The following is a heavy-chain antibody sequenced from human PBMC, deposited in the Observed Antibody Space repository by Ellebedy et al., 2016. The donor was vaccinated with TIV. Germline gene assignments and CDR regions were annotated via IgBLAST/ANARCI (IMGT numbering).Heavy chain of an antibody. CDR1: GFTFSSYN. Sequence: GESLKISXAASGFTFSSYNMNWVRQAPGKGLEWVASISSASSYSFYADSVKGRFTISRDRFKNSLTLQMNSLTAEDTAVYFCVRDGNRALREHYHYYMDVWGNGTTVTVSS. D-gene: IGHD1-14*01. CDR2: ISSASSYS. CDR3: VRDGNRALREHYHYYMDV. V-gene: IGHV3-21*01. J-gene: IGHJ6*03.